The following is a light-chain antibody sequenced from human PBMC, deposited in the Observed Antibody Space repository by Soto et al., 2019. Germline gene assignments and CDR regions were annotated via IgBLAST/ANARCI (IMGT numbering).Light chain of an antibody. CDR1: QAVSAN. Sequence: EIVMTQSPATLSVSPGDSATLSCRASQAVSANLAWYQQKPGQAPRLLVHGASTSATGVPARFSGGGYGTEFTLTISSLQSEDFAVYYCQQYHNWPPQYTFGQGTKLQIK. V-gene: IGKV3-15*01. CDR3: QQYHNWPPQYT. CDR2: GAS. J-gene: IGKJ2*01.